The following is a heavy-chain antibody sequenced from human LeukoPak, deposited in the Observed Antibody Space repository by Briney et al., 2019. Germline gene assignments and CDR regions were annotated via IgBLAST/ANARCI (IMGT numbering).Heavy chain of an antibody. CDR3: AKDVYSGSYHFDY. CDR2: IWYDGSNK. J-gene: IGHJ4*02. CDR1: GFTFSSYG. Sequence: QSGGSLRLSCAASGFTFSSYGMHWVRQAPGKVLEWVAVIWYDGSNKYYADSVKGRFTISRDNSKNTLYLQMNSLRAEDTAVYYCAKDVYSGSYHFDYWGQGTLVTVSS. V-gene: IGHV3-33*06. D-gene: IGHD1-26*01.